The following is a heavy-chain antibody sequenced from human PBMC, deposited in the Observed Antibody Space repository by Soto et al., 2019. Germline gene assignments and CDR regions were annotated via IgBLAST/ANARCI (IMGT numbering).Heavy chain of an antibody. CDR2: INADNGNT. CDR1: GYTFTDYA. V-gene: IGHV1-3*01. D-gene: IGHD5-12*01. Sequence: ASVKVSCKASGYTFTDYAMHWVRQAPGQWLEWMGWINADNGNTKYSQKFQGRVTITRDTSASTAYMELSSLRSEDTAVYYCARDRGYDYFGYWGQGALVTVS. CDR3: ARDRGYDYFGY. J-gene: IGHJ4*02.